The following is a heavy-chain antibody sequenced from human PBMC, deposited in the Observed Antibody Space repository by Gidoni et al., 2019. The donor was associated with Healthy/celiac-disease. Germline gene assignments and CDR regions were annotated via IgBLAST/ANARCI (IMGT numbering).Heavy chain of an antibody. Sequence: EVQLVESGGGLVKPGGSLRLSCAASGFTCRNAWMSWVRQAPGKGLEWVGRIESKTDGGTTDYAAPVKGRFTISRDDSKNTLYLQMNSLKTEDTAVYYCTTDWDYYDSSGNYYYMDVWGKGTTVTVSS. CDR2: IESKTDGGTT. D-gene: IGHD3-22*01. V-gene: IGHV3-15*04. CDR3: TTDWDYYDSSGNYYYMDV. CDR1: GFTCRNAW. J-gene: IGHJ6*03.